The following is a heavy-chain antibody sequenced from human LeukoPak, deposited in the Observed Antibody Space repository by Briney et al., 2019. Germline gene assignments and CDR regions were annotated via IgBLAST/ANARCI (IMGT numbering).Heavy chain of an antibody. V-gene: IGHV3-64*01. CDR1: GFTFSSYA. J-gene: IGHJ3*02. D-gene: IGHD3-10*01. CDR2: ISSNGGST. CDR3: ARRDYYGPENAFDI. Sequence: GGSLRLSCAASGFTFSSYAMHWVRQAPGKGLEYVSAISSNGGSTYYANSVKGRFTISRDNSKNTLYLQMGSLRAEDMAVYYCARRDYYGPENAFDIWGQGTMVTVSS.